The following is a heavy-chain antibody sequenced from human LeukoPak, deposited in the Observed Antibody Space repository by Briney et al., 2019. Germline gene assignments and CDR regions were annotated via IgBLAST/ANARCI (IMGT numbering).Heavy chain of an antibody. CDR1: GGSISSSSYY. V-gene: IGHV4-39*01. CDR3: ARRPRYSSSWDTFDY. CDR2: IYYSGST. Sequence: KPSETLSLTCTVSGGSISSSSYYWGWIRQPPGKGLEWIGSIYYSGSTYYNPSLKSRVTISVDTSKNQFSLTLSSVTAADTAVYYCARRPRYSSSWDTFDYWGQGTLVTVSS. D-gene: IGHD6-13*01. J-gene: IGHJ4*02.